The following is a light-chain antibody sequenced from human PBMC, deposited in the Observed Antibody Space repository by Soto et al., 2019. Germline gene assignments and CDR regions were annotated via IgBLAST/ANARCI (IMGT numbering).Light chain of an antibody. CDR1: SSDVGGYSY. V-gene: IGLV2-14*01. CDR2: EVT. Sequence: QSVLTQPASVSGSPGRSITISCTGTSSDVGGYSYVSWYQQHPGKAPKLMIYEVTDRPSGVSDRFSGSRSGNTASLTISGLQAEDEADYYCSSYTSSSAYVFGTGTKGTVL. CDR3: SSYTSSSAYV. J-gene: IGLJ1*01.